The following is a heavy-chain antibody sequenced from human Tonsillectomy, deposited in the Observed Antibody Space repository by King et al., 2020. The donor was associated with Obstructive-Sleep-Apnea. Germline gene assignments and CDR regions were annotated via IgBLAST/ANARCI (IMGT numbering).Heavy chain of an antibody. D-gene: IGHD6-19*01. J-gene: IGHJ4*02. Sequence: VQLVESGGGLVQPGGSLKLSCAASGFTFSGSAMHWVRQASGKGLEWVGRIRSKANSYATAYAASVKGRFTISRDDSKKTAYLQMNSLKTEDTAVYYCTRSDSSGWYVYWGQGTLVTVSS. CDR2: IRSKANSYAT. V-gene: IGHV3-73*01. CDR1: GFTFSGSA. CDR3: TRSDSSGWYVY.